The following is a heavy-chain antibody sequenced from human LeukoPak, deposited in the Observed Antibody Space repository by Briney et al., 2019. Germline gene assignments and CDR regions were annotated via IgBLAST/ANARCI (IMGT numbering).Heavy chain of an antibody. J-gene: IGHJ4*02. CDR2: INHSGST. CDR1: GGSFSGYY. V-gene: IGHV4-34*01. Sequence: SETLSLTCAVYGGSFSGYYRSWIRQPPGKGLEWIGEINHSGSTNYNPSLKSRVTISVDTSKNQFSLKLSSVTAADTAVYYCARGPEYCSGGSCLFDYWGQGTLVTVSS. D-gene: IGHD2-15*01. CDR3: ARGPEYCSGGSCLFDY.